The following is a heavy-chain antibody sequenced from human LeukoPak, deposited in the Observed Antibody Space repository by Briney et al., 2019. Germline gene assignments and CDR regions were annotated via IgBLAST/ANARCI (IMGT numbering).Heavy chain of an antibody. CDR1: GFTFSSYS. CDR2: ISSSSSYI. J-gene: IGHJ6*02. CDR3: ARDQPSKSPLLYYYYGMDV. V-gene: IGHV3-21*01. Sequence: PGGSLRLSCAASGFTFSSYSMNWVRQAPGKGLEWVSSISSSSSYIYYADSVKGRFTISRDNAKNSLYLQMNSLRAEDTAVYYCARDQPSKSPLLYYYYGMDVWGQGTTVTVSS.